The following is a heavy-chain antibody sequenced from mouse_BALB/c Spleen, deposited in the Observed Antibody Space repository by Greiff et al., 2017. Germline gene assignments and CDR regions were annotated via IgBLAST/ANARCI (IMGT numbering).Heavy chain of an antibody. CDR1: GFTFSDYG. V-gene: IGHV5-15*02. J-gene: IGHJ1*01. CDR2: ISNLAYST. D-gene: IGHD2-1*01. Sequence: VQLVESGGGLVQPGGSRKLSCAASGFTFSDYGMPWVRQAPGKGPEWVAFISNLAYSTYYADTVTGRFTISRENAKNTLYLEMSSLRSEDTAMYYCARDGNYWYFDVWGAGTTVTVSS. CDR3: ARDGNYWYFDV.